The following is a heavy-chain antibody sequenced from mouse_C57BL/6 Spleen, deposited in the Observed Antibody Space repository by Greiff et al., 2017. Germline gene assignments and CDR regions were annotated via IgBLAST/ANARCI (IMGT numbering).Heavy chain of an antibody. CDR2: ISSGGSYT. CDR3: ARLDGYYFDD. CDR1: GFTFSSYG. J-gene: IGHJ2*01. V-gene: IGHV5-6*01. D-gene: IGHD2-3*01. Sequence: EVKLVESGGDLVKPGGSLKLSCAASGFTFSSYGMSWVRQTPDKRLEWVATISSGGSYTCYPDSVKGRFTISRDTAKNTLYRQMSRLKSEDTAMYYCARLDGYYFDDWGQGTTLTVSS.